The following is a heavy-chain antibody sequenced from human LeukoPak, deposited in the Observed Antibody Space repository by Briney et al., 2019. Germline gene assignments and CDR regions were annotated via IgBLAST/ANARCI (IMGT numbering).Heavy chain of an antibody. V-gene: IGHV3-30*01. J-gene: IGHJ4*02. CDR3: ARARNGTLKY. Sequence: QAGGSLRLSCAASGFTFSHYAMHWVRQAPGKGLEWVAVISYDGSHQYSADSVKGRLTMSRDNSRQTLFLQMNSLRPEDTAVYYCARARNGTLKYWGQGTLVTVSS. D-gene: IGHD1-26*01. CDR1: GFTFSHYA. CDR2: ISYDGSHQ.